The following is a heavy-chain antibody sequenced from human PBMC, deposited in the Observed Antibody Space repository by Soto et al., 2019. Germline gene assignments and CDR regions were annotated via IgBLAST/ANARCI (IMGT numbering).Heavy chain of an antibody. CDR2: IYPGDSDT. D-gene: IGHD3-22*01. Sequence: GESLKISCKASGYFFNTYCIVWVRQTGKGLEWIGMIYPGDSDTRYSPSFQGQVTISVDKSISTTYLQWSSLRASDTAMYYCAKLGYYYDSIGFYTPSSWGQGTLVTLSS. V-gene: IGHV5-51*01. CDR1: GYFFNTYC. J-gene: IGHJ4*02. CDR3: AKLGYYYDSIGFYTPSS.